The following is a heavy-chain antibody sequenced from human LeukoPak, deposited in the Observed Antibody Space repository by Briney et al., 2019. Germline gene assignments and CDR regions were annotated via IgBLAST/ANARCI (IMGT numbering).Heavy chain of an antibody. V-gene: IGHV3-21*01. CDR3: ARDDYGDYAGFDY. J-gene: IGHJ4*02. CDR2: ISSSSSYI. D-gene: IGHD4-17*01. CDR1: GFTFSSYA. Sequence: PGGSLRLSCAASGFTFSSYAMSWVRQAPGRGLEWVSSISSSSSYIYYADSVKGRFTISRDNAKNSLYLQMNSLRAEDTAVYYCARDDYGDYAGFDYWGQGTLVTVSS.